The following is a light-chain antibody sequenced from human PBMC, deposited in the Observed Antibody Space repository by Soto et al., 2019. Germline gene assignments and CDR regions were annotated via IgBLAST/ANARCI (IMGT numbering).Light chain of an antibody. Sequence: QSVLAQPPSASGTPGQRVTISRSGSTSNVGSNLASWYQQLPGSAPKLLIYNDYERPSGVPDRFSGSKSGTSASLGISGLRSEDEADYFCAVWDDSLSGVVFGGGTKVTVL. V-gene: IGLV1-47*02. J-gene: IGLJ2*01. CDR1: TSNVGSNL. CDR2: NDY. CDR3: AVWDDSLSGVV.